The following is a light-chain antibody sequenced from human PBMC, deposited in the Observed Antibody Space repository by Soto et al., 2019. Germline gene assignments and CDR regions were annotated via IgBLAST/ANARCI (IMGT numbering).Light chain of an antibody. Sequence: DIQMTQSPSTLSASVGDRVTITCRASQGISKWLAWYQQKPGKAPKLLIYGASSLENGVPSRFSGRGSGTEFTLTISSLQPDDFAIYFCQQYNSYDMWSFGQGTKVDLK. CDR2: GAS. CDR3: QQYNSYDMWS. CDR1: QGISKW. J-gene: IGKJ1*01. V-gene: IGKV1-5*01.